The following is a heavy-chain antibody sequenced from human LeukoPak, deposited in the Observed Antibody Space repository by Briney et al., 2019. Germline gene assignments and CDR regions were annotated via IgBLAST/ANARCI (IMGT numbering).Heavy chain of an antibody. V-gene: IGHV3-23*01. CDR2: ISGSGDST. CDR1: GFTFCSYA. Sequence: GGSLRLSCAASGFTFCSYAMSWVRQAPGKGVEWISTISGSGDSTYYADSVKGRFTISRENSKNTLYLQMNSLRAEGTAVYYCAKRLNYDILTGETPFDYWGQGTLATVSS. D-gene: IGHD3-9*01. J-gene: IGHJ4*02. CDR3: AKRLNYDILTGETPFDY.